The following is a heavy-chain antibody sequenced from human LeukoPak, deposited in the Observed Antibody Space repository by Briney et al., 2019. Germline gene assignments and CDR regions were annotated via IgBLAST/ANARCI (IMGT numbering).Heavy chain of an antibody. Sequence: PSETLSLTCAVYGGSFSGYYWSWIRQPPGKGLEWIGYIYYSGSTSYNPSFKSRVTISVDTSKNQFSLRLSSVTAADTAVYYCARDIISEYSSSHSHFDPWGQGTLVTVSS. CDR2: IYYSGST. V-gene: IGHV4-59*01. D-gene: IGHD6-6*01. CDR3: ARDIISEYSSSHSHFDP. J-gene: IGHJ5*02. CDR1: GGSFSGYY.